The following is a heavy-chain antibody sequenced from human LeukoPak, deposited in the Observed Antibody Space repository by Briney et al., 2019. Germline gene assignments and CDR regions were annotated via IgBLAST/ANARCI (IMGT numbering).Heavy chain of an antibody. J-gene: IGHJ4*02. CDR2: INHSGST. D-gene: IGHD1-20*01. CDR1: GGSLSGYY. Sequence: SETLSLTCVVYGGSLSGYYWSWIRQPPGKGLEWIGEINHSGSTNYNPSLKSRVTISVDTSTNQFSLKLSSVTAADTAVYYCARVLGYNWNQYYFDYWGQGTLVTVSS. V-gene: IGHV4-34*01. CDR3: ARVLGYNWNQYYFDY.